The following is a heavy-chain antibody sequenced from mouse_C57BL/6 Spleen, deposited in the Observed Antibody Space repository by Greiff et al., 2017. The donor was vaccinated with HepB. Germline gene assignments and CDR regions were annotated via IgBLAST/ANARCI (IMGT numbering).Heavy chain of an antibody. CDR1: GYTFTSYW. CDR2: IYPGNSDT. J-gene: IGHJ2*01. D-gene: IGHD2-1*01. CDR3: TRGLYGKGDYFDY. V-gene: IGHV1-5*01. Sequence: VQLQQSGPVLARPGASVKMSCKTSGYTFTSYWMHWVKQRPGQGLEWIGAIYPGNSDTSYNQKFKGKAILTAVTSASTAYMELSTLTNEDSAVYYCTRGLYGKGDYFDYWGQGTTLTVSS.